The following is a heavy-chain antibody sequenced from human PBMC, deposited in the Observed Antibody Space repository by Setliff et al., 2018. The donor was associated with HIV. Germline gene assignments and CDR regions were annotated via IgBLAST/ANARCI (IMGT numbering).Heavy chain of an antibody. CDR3: ASSNVVVVTASVSDAFDI. Sequence: GGSLRLSCVASGLTFSNYWRHWVRQAPGKGLVWVSRIDTDGSSISHADSVKGRFTISRDNAKNTLVLQMNSLRAEDTAVYYCASSNVVVVTASVSDAFDIWGQGTMVTVSS. J-gene: IGHJ3*02. CDR2: IDTDGSSI. CDR1: GLTFSNYW. D-gene: IGHD2-21*02. V-gene: IGHV3-74*01.